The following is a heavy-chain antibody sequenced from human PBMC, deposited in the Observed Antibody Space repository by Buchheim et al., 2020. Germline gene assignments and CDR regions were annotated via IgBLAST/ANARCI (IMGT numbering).Heavy chain of an antibody. J-gene: IGHJ4*02. CDR1: GFTFKTYG. CDR3: ARDRGADAPIDY. Sequence: QVQLVESGGGVVQPGGSLRLSCAASGFTFKTYGMHWVRQAPGKGLEWVAVVWHGGDVKDYAGFVEGRFTVPRDNSKKTLDLQLNSLRVEDTAVYYCARDRGADAPIDYWGQG. D-gene: IGHD4/OR15-4a*01. V-gene: IGHV3-33*01. CDR2: VWHGGDVK.